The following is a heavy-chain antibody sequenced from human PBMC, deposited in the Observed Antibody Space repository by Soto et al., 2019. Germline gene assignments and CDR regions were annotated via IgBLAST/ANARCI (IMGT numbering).Heavy chain of an antibody. CDR3: ARGRLSGILVGSYFDS. J-gene: IGHJ4*02. V-gene: IGHV3-23*01. CDR2: ISGSGDNT. CDR1: RFTFSSYA. Sequence: GGSLRLSCAASRFTFSSYAINWVRQAPGKGLEWVSGISGSGDNTYYADSVKGRFTISRDNSKNTLYLQMNSLRAEDTAVYYCARGRLSGILVGSYFDSWGQGTLLTVSS. D-gene: IGHD2-21*01.